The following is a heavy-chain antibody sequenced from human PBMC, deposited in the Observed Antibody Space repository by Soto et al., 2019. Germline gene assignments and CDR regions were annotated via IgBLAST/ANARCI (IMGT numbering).Heavy chain of an antibody. CDR1: GYTFASYD. CDR2: MNPNSGNT. J-gene: IGHJ4*02. Sequence: SVKVSCEASGYTFASYDINWVRQATVQGLEWMGWMNPNSGNTGYAQKFQGRVTMTRNTSISTAYMELSSLRSEDTAVYYCAREARLGTGYSSSWYRKTLDYWGQGTLVTVSS. V-gene: IGHV1-8*01. CDR3: AREARLGTGYSSSWYRKTLDY. D-gene: IGHD6-13*01.